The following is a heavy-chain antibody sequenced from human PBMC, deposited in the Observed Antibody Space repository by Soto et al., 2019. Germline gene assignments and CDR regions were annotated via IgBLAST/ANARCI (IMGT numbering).Heavy chain of an antibody. Sequence: GGSLRLSCAASGFTFSSYGMHWVRQAPGKGLEWVAVISYDGSNKYYADSVKGRFTISRDNSKNTLYLQMNSLRAEDTAVYYCAIFQAYAKYNDVMYFCAQGST. CDR2: ISYDGSNK. CDR3: AIFQAYAKYNDVMYF. V-gene: IGHV3-30*03. D-gene: IGHD1-1*01. CDR1: GFTFSSYG. J-gene: IGHJ6*02.